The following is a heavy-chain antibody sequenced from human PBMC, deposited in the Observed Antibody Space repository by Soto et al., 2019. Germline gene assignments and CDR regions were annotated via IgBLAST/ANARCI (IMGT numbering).Heavy chain of an antibody. D-gene: IGHD6-19*01. V-gene: IGHV4-31*03. CDR1: GGSISRGDYY. Sequence: SETLSLTCTVSGGSISRGDYYWSWIRQHPGKGLEWIGYIYYSGSTYYNPSLKSRVTISVDTSKNQFSLKLSSVTAADTAVYYCARGPGSGWYDYWGQGSLVTVSS. CDR2: IYYSGST. CDR3: ARGPGSGWYDY. J-gene: IGHJ4*02.